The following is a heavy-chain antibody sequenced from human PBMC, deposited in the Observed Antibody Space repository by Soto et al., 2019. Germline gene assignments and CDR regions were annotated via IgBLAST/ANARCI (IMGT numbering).Heavy chain of an antibody. CDR3: ARGGQQLAGPLDH. Sequence: QVQLQESGPGLVKPSQTLSLTCTVSGGSINSGGYYWGWIRQHPGGGLEWIGYIYYSGSTYYNPSLKSRLTISVDTSKNQFSLKLSSVTAADTAVYYCARGGQQLAGPLDHWGQGTLVTVSS. V-gene: IGHV4-31*03. J-gene: IGHJ4*02. D-gene: IGHD6-13*01. CDR2: IYYSGST. CDR1: GGSINSGGYY.